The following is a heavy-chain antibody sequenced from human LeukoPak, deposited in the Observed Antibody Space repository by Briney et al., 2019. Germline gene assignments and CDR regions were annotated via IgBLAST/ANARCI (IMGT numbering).Heavy chain of an antibody. CDR3: AKGLEWELPPGADY. CDR2: ISYDGSNK. V-gene: IGHV3-30*19. Sequence: GRSLRLSCAASGFTFSSYGMHWVRQAPGKGLEWVAVISYDGSNKYYADSVKGRLTISRDNSKNTLYLQMNSLRAEDTAVYYCAKGLEWELPPGADYWGQGTLVTVSS. CDR1: GFTFSSYG. J-gene: IGHJ4*02. D-gene: IGHD1-26*01.